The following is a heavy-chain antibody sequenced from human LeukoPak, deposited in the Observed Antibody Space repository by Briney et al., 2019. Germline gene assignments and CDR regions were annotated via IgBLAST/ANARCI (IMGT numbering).Heavy chain of an antibody. Sequence: SVKVSCKASGGTFSSYAISWVRQAPGQGLEWMGGIIPILGTANYAQKFQGRVTITADESTGTAYMELSSLRSEDTAVYYCARGSYHDYGGYGMDVWGQGTTVTVSS. CDR3: ARGSYHDYGGYGMDV. D-gene: IGHD4-23*01. CDR1: GGTFSSYA. V-gene: IGHV1-69*13. J-gene: IGHJ6*02. CDR2: IIPILGTA.